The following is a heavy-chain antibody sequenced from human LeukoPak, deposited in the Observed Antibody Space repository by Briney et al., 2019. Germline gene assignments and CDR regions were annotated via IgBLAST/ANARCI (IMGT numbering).Heavy chain of an antibody. CDR2: IYYSGST. J-gene: IGHJ5*02. CDR3: ARWGYSSGWYRWFDP. V-gene: IGHV4-59*01. D-gene: IGHD6-19*01. CDR1: GGSISNYY. Sequence: SETLSLTCTVSGGSISNYYWSWIRQPPGKGLEWIAWIYYSGSTNYNPSLKSRVTISVDTSKNQFSLKLSSVTAADTAVYYCARWGYSSGWYRWFDPWGQGTLVTVSS.